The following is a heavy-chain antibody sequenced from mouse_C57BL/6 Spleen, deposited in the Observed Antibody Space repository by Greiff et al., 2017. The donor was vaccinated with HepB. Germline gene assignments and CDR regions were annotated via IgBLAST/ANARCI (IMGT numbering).Heavy chain of an antibody. D-gene: IGHD1-1*01. J-gene: IGHJ1*03. CDR3: ARSGYYGSRRWYFDV. CDR2: IDPSASYT. Sequence: QQSCKASGYTFTSYWMHWVKQRPGQGLEWIGEIDPSASYTNYNQKFKGKSTLTVDKSSSTAYMQLSSLTSEDSAVYYCARSGYYGSRRWYFDVWGTGTTVTVSS. V-gene: IGHV1-69*01. CDR1: GYTFTSYW.